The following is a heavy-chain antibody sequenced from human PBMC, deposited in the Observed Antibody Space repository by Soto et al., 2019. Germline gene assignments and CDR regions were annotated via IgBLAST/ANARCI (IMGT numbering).Heavy chain of an antibody. CDR3: AIHLHRITISRG. J-gene: IGHJ4*02. Sequence: QLQLQASGPGLVKPSETLSLTCTVSGGSISSSSYYWGWIRQPPGKGLEWIGSIYYSGSTYYIPSLKTRVTISVDMSKNHFSLKLSSVTAADTAVYYGAIHLHRITISRGWGQGTLVTVSS. CDR1: GGSISSSSYY. CDR2: IYYSGST. D-gene: IGHD3-3*01. V-gene: IGHV4-39*01.